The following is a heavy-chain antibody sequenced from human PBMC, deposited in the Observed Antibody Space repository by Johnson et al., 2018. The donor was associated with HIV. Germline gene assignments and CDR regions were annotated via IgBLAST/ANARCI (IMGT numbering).Heavy chain of an antibody. V-gene: IGHV3-30-3*01. Sequence: VQLVESGGGVVQPGTSLRLSCAASGFTFTSYTIHWVRQAPGKGLEWVALISSDGTNKYYADSVKDRFTISRDNSKNTLYVEMNSLRVEDTALYYCARDRCSSTTCLDAFDIWGQGTMVTVSS. CDR1: GFTFTSYT. CDR3: ARDRCSSTTCLDAFDI. J-gene: IGHJ3*02. CDR2: ISSDGTNK. D-gene: IGHD2-2*01.